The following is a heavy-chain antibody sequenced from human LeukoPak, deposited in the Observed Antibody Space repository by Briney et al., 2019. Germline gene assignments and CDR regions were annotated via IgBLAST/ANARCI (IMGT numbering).Heavy chain of an antibody. Sequence: PGGSLRLSCAASGFTFSSYAMNWVRQAPGKGLEWVSVISGSGGSTYYADSVKGRFTISRDNSKNTLYLQMNSLRAEDTAVYYCVKDRCGGYRVSVHWRQGTLVTVSS. D-gene: IGHD2-21*01. CDR1: GFTFSSYA. CDR3: VKDRCGGYRVSVH. J-gene: IGHJ4*02. CDR2: ISGSGGST. V-gene: IGHV3-23*01.